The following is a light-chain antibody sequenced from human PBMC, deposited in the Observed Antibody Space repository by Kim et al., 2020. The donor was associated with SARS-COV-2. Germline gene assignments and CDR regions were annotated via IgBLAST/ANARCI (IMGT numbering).Light chain of an antibody. J-gene: IGLJ3*02. CDR1: SGSIASNY. Sequence: NFMLTQPHSVSESPGKTVTISCTRSSGSIASNYVQWYQQRPGSSPTTVMYEDNQRPSGVPDRFSGSIDSSSNSASLTISGLKTEDEADYYCQSYDSSNQVFGGGTQLTVL. V-gene: IGLV6-57*01. CDR3: QSYDSSNQV. CDR2: EDN.